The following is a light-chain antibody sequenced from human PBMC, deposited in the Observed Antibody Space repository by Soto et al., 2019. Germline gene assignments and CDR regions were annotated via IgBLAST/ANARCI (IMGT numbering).Light chain of an antibody. Sequence: QAALTQPRSVSGSPGQSVTISCTGTSSDVGGYTYVSWYQQHPGKAPKLIIYDDNKRPSGVPDRFSGSKSGDTASLTISGLQAEDEADYYCSSYATTYTWVFGGGTKVTVL. V-gene: IGLV2-11*01. CDR2: DDN. CDR1: SSDVGGYTY. J-gene: IGLJ2*01. CDR3: SSYATTYTWV.